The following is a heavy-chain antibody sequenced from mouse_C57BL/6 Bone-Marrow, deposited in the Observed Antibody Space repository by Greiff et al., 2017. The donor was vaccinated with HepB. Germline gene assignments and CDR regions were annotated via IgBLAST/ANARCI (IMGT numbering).Heavy chain of an antibody. CDR1: GFTFSDYG. J-gene: IGHJ1*03. V-gene: IGHV5-17*01. CDR2: ISSGSSTI. CDR3: ERGGNWDWYFDV. Sequence: VQLKESGGGLVKPGGSLKLSCAASGFTFSDYGMHWVRQAPEKGLEWVAYISSGSSTIYYADTVKGRFTISRDNAKNTLFLQMTSLRSEDTAMYYCERGGNWDWYFDVWGTGTTVTVSS. D-gene: IGHD4-1*01.